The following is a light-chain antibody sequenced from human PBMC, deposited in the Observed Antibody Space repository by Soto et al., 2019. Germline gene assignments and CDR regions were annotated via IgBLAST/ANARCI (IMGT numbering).Light chain of an antibody. CDR1: SSDVGACNY. J-gene: IGLJ3*02. Sequence: QSALTQPPSASGSPGQSVTISCTGTSSDVGACNYVSWFQQHPGKAPKLMIYEVSKRPSGVPERFSGSKSGTSASLAITGLQAEDEADYYCQAYDYSLTAAVFGGGTKLTVL. CDR2: EVS. V-gene: IGLV2-8*01. CDR3: QAYDYSLTAAV.